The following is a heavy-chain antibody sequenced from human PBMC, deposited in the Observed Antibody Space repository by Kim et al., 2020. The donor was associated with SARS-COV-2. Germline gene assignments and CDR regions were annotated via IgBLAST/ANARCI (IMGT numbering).Heavy chain of an antibody. CDR3: ARRQPAANFDY. D-gene: IGHD2-2*01. J-gene: IGHJ4*02. Sequence: NYVDSVKGRFTISRDNAKNSLYLQMNSLRAEDTAVYYCARRQPAANFDYWGQGTLVSVSS. V-gene: IGHV3-7*03.